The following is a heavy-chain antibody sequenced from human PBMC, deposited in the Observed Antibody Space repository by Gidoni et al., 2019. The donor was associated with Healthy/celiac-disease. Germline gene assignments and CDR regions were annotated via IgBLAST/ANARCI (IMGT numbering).Heavy chain of an antibody. CDR3: TIEWREDIVLMVYAFDY. V-gene: IGHV3-49*03. CDR1: GFTFGDYA. Sequence: EVQLVESGGGLVQPGRSLRLSCTASGFTFGDYAMSWFRQAPGKGLEWVGFIRSKAYGGTTEYAASVKGRFTISRDDSKSIAYLQMNSLKTEDTAVYYCTIEWREDIVLMVYAFDYWGQGTLVTVSS. CDR2: IRSKAYGGTT. D-gene: IGHD2-8*01. J-gene: IGHJ4*02.